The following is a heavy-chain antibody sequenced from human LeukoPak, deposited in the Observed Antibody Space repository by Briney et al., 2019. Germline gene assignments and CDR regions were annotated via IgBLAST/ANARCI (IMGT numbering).Heavy chain of an antibody. D-gene: IGHD4-17*01. V-gene: IGHV3-48*03. Sequence: GGSLRLSCAASGFTSSSYEMDWVRQAPGKGLEWVSYISSSGSTTYYADSVKGRFTISRDNSKNTLYLQMNSLRAEDTAVYFCAKDDGGSVTTTDFENWGQGTLVTVSS. CDR1: GFTSSSYE. J-gene: IGHJ4*02. CDR2: ISSSGSTT. CDR3: AKDDGGSVTTTDFEN.